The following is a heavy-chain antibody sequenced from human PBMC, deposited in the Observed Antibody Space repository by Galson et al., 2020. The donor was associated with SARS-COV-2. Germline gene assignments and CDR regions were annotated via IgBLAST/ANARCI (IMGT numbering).Heavy chain of an antibody. V-gene: IGHV4-34*01. CDR2: INHSGNT. J-gene: IGHJ4*02. CDR1: GVSFNDYY. Sequence: SETLSLTCAVSGVSFNDYYWSWIRQPPGKGLEWIGEINHSGNTNYSPSLNSRVIISVDTSKNEFSLRLSSVTAADTAVYYCARAILAVRKNYFDPWGQGTLVTVSS. D-gene: IGHD6-19*01. CDR3: ARAILAVRKNYFDP.